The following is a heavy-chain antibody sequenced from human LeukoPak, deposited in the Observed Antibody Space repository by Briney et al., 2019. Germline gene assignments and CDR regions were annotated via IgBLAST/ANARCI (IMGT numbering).Heavy chain of an antibody. Sequence: SETLSLTCSVSGGSISSSSSYWGWIRQPPGKGLEWIGSIYYSGSSFDNPALKSRVTISVDTSKNQFSLKLSSVTAADTAVYYCARHVPYCSGGSCSSFPFDYWGQGTLVTVSS. V-gene: IGHV4-39*01. J-gene: IGHJ4*02. CDR3: ARHVPYCSGGSCSSFPFDY. D-gene: IGHD2-15*01. CDR2: IYYSGSS. CDR1: GGSISSSSSY.